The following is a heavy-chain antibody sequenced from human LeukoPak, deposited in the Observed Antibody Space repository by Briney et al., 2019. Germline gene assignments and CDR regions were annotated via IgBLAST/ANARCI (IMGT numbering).Heavy chain of an antibody. J-gene: IGHJ5*02. D-gene: IGHD1-1*01. CDR3: AKGLSLEGGSTWKNNWFDA. CDR1: GLSFDDYA. CDR2: IGWNSVNI. Sequence: GRSLRLSCAASGLSFDDYAMHWVRQVPGKGLEWVSGIGWNSVNIGYVDSVKGRFTISRDNAKNSLYLQMNSLRVDDTALYFCAKGLSLEGGSTWKNNWFDAWGQGTVVIVSS. V-gene: IGHV3-9*01.